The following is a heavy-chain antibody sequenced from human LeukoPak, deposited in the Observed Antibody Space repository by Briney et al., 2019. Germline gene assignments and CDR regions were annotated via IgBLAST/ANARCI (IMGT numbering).Heavy chain of an antibody. J-gene: IGHJ4*02. CDR3: AGGRGYYYYFDY. V-gene: IGHV4-39*07. CDR1: GGSISSSSYY. Sequence: SETLSLTCTVSGGSISSSSYYWGWIRQPPGKGLEWIGSIYYSGSTYYNPSLKSRVTISVDTSKNQFSLKLSSMTAADTAVYYCAGGRGYYYYFDYWGQGTLVTVSS. CDR2: IYYSGST. D-gene: IGHD3-22*01.